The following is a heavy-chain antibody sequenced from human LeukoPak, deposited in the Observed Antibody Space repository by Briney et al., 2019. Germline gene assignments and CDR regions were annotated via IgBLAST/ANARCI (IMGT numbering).Heavy chain of an antibody. CDR1: GFTFSSYA. CDR3: AKDGDPYSSGFYIGCDYYYYYMDV. D-gene: IGHD6-19*01. CDR2: ISGSGGST. Sequence: GGSLRLSCAAYGFTFSSYAMSWVRQAPGKGLEWVSAISGSGGSTYYADSVKGRFTISRDNSKNTLYLQMNSLRAEDTAVYYCAKDGDPYSSGFYIGCDYYYYYMDVWGKGTTVTVSS. J-gene: IGHJ6*03. V-gene: IGHV3-23*01.